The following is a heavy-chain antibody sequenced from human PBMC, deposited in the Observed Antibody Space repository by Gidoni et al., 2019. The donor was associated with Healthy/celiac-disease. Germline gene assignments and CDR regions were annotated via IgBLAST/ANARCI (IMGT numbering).Heavy chain of an antibody. D-gene: IGHD3-3*01. J-gene: IGHJ6*02. CDR3: TRGTEWSGYFSYYYGMDV. CDR2: IRSKADGGTT. Sequence: EVQLVESGGGLVKPGRSLRLSCTASGFTFGDYAMSWFRQAPGKGLEWVGFIRSKADGGTTEYAASVKGRFTISRDDSKSIAYLQMNSLKTEDTAVYYCTRGTEWSGYFSYYYGMDVWGQGTTVTVSS. V-gene: IGHV3-49*05. CDR1: GFTFGDYA.